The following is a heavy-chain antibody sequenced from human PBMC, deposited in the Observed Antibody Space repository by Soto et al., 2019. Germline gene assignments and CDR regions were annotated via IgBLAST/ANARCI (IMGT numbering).Heavy chain of an antibody. CDR2: IKPDGSEK. V-gene: IGHV3-7*04. CDR1: GFTFSSYW. D-gene: IGHD3-22*01. Sequence: PGGSLRLSCAASGFTFSSYWMSWVRQAPGKGLEWVANIKPDGSEKYYVDSVKGRFTMSRDNAKNSLYLQMNSLRAEDTAVYYCARGDYYDSSGPFSDAFDIWGQGTMLTVSS. J-gene: IGHJ3*02. CDR3: ARGDYYDSSGPFSDAFDI.